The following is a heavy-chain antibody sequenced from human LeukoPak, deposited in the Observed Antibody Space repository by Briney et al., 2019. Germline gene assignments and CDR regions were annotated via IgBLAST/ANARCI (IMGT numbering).Heavy chain of an antibody. CDR2: VSHDGRSK. D-gene: IGHD2-15*01. CDR1: GFTFSSFG. CDR3: AKAGYGGSSTTTYGDY. V-gene: IGHV3-30*18. Sequence: RSLTLSCAASGFTFSSFGMHWVRQAPGKGLEWVAIVSHDGRSKYYADSVKGRFTISRDNSKNTLYLQMNSLRADDTAVYYCAKAGYGGSSTTTYGDYWGQGTLVTVSS. J-gene: IGHJ4*02.